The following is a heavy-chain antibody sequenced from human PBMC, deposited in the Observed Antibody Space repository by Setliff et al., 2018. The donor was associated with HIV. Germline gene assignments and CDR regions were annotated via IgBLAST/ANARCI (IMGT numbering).Heavy chain of an antibody. D-gene: IGHD3-22*01. Sequence: PSETLSLTCTVSGGSINSRSYYWAWIRQPPGKGLEWVASIYFSGTPYYNPSLKNRVTISVDTSKNQFSLKLSSVTAADTAVYFCARVFYDATDYYDPLFDYWGQGTLVTVSS. CDR2: IYFSGTP. V-gene: IGHV4-39*01. CDR1: GGSINSRSYY. J-gene: IGHJ4*02. CDR3: ARVFYDATDYYDPLFDY.